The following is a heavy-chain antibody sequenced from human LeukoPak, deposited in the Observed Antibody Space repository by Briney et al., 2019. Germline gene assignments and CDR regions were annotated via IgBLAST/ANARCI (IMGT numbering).Heavy chain of an antibody. J-gene: IGHJ4*02. V-gene: IGHV3-15*01. CDR3: TIERYSYGSDY. Sequence: GGSLRLSCAASGFTFSNAWMSWVRQAPGKGLEWVGRIKSKTDGGTTDYAAPVKGRFTISRDDSKSTLYLQMNSLKTEDTAVYYCTIERYSYGSDYWGQGTLVTVSS. D-gene: IGHD5-18*01. CDR2: IKSKTDGGTT. CDR1: GFTFSNAW.